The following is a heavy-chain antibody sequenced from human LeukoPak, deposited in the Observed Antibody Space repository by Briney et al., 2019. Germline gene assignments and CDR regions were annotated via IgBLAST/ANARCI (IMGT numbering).Heavy chain of an antibody. V-gene: IGHV3-30*02. D-gene: IGHD2-15*01. CDR3: GNCPRSGGPPDY. J-gene: IGHJ4*02. CDR1: GFTFSNHG. Sequence: GGSLRLSCAASGFTFSNHGMHWVRQAPGKGLEWVTYIRSDEVNKYYADSVKGRFTVSRDNSKNMVYLHMDSLRVEDTAVYYCGNCPRSGGPPDYWGQGTLVTVSS. CDR2: IRSDEVNK.